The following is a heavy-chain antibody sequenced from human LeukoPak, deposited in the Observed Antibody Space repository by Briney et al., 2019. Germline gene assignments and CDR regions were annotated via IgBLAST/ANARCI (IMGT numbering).Heavy chain of an antibody. J-gene: IGHJ4*02. Sequence: PGGSLRLSCAASGLTFNTYEMNWVRQAPGKGLEWISYISANGDTIYYADSVRGRFTISRDNAKNSLSLLMNSLRVEDTALYYCVSAYGGLLDYWGQGSLVTVSS. V-gene: IGHV3-48*03. CDR3: VSAYGGLLDY. CDR2: ISANGDTI. CDR1: GLTFNTYE. D-gene: IGHD3-16*01.